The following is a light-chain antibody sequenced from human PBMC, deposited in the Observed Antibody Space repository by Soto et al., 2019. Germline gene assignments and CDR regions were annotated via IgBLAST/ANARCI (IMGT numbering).Light chain of an antibody. Sequence: DIQMTQSPSSLSASVGDRVTITCRASQGISNFLAWYQQKPGKVPKLLISAASTLQSGVPSRFSGNGSGTDFTLTITSLQPEDVATYYCQKYSSVITFGQGTRLEI. J-gene: IGKJ5*01. V-gene: IGKV1-27*01. CDR3: QKYSSVIT. CDR1: QGISNF. CDR2: AAS.